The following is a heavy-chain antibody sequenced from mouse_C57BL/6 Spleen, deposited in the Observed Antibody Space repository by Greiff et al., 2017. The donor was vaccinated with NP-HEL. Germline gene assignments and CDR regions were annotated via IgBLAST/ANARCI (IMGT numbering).Heavy chain of an antibody. CDR2: IDPSDSYT. Sequence: QVQLQQPGAELVRPGTSVKLSCKASGYTFTSYWMHWVKQRPGQGLEWIGVIDPSDSYTNYNQKFKGKATLTVDTSSSTAYMQLSSLTSEDSAVYYCARKSTMVTTDGGYFDVWGTGTTVTVSS. CDR3: ARKSTMVTTDGGYFDV. V-gene: IGHV1-59*01. CDR1: GYTFTSYW. J-gene: IGHJ1*03. D-gene: IGHD2-2*01.